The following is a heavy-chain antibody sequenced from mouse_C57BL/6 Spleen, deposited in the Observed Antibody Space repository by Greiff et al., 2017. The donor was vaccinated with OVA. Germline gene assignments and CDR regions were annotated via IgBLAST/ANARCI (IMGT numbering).Heavy chain of an antibody. D-gene: IGHD2-4*01. J-gene: IGHJ3*01. CDR3: ARDNGGDYDDPAWFAY. Sequence: EVKLMESGGGLVKPGGSLKLSCAASGFTFSSYAMSWVRQTPEKRLEWVATISDGGSYTYYPDNVKGRFTISRDNAKNNPYLQMSHLKSEDTAMYYCARDNGGDYDDPAWFAYWGQGTLVTVSA. CDR2: ISDGGSYT. V-gene: IGHV5-4*01. CDR1: GFTFSSYA.